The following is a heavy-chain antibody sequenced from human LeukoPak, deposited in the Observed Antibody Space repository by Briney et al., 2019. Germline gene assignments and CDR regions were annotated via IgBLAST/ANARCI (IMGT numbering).Heavy chain of an antibody. CDR1: GFTFSSYS. J-gene: IGHJ4*02. D-gene: IGHD2-2*01. Sequence: GGALRLSRSASGFTFSSYSMNWVREAPGEGREWVSYISSSSSTIYYADSVKGRFTISRDNAKNSLYLQMNSLRAEDTAVYYCARDPNPTIRKILVVPAANFDYWGQGTLVSVSS. V-gene: IGHV3-48*01. CDR3: ARDPNPTIRKILVVPAANFDY. CDR2: ISSSSSTI.